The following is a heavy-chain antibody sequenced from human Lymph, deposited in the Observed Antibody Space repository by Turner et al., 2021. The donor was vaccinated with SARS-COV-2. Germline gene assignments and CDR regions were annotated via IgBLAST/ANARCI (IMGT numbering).Heavy chain of an antibody. V-gene: IGHV2-70*15. CDR2: IDWDDDT. CDR3: ERTQVYCSGGSCYTPYHYYGMDV. Sequence: HVTLRESGLALVQPTPTLSLTCTFPGFSLRRRGMCVRWLRHPPGKALEWLARIDWDDDTYDSTSLKNRRTSYKDTSKNQGVLRMTKMDPVDTATYYWERTQVYCSGGSCYTPYHYYGMDVWGQGTTVTVSS. J-gene: IGHJ6*02. D-gene: IGHD2-15*01. CDR1: GFSLRRRGMC.